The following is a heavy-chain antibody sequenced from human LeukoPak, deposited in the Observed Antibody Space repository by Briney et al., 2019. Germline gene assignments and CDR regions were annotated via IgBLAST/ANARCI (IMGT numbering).Heavy chain of an antibody. Sequence: SETLSLTCAVYGGSFSGYYWSWIRQPPGKGLEWIGEINHSGSTNYNPSLKSRVTISVDTSKNQFSLKLSSVTAADTAVYYCARSRVVTAIQGYYFDYWGQGTLVTVSS. CDR1: GGSFSGYY. J-gene: IGHJ4*02. D-gene: IGHD2-21*02. CDR2: INHSGST. V-gene: IGHV4-34*01. CDR3: ARSRVVTAIQGYYFDY.